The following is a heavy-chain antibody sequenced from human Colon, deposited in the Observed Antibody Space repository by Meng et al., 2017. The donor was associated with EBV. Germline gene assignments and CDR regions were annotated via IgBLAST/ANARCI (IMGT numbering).Heavy chain of an antibody. D-gene: IGHD1-20*01. Sequence: QVQLQESGPGLVKPSXXXXXTXXGXXDSISSDIWWSWVRQPPGKGLEWIGEIPHRGSSAYNPSLRSRITISVDTSKNQFSLRLRSVTAADTAVYYCASYGPCFGNNCPLSSFDHWGQGTLVTVSS. CDR2: IPHRGSS. J-gene: IGHJ4*02. CDR3: ASYGPCFGNNCPLSSFDH. V-gene: IGHV4-4*02. CDR1: XDSISSDIW.